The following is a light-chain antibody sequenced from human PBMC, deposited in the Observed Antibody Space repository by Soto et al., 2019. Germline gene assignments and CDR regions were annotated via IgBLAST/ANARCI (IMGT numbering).Light chain of an antibody. V-gene: IGKV3-20*01. CDR2: GAS. CDR1: QSVSNNY. Sequence: VVRQSPGTLTLSPGERATLSCRASQSVSNNYLAWYQQKPGQAPRLLIYGASNRATGIPDRFSGSGSGTDFTLTISRLEPEDFAVYNWLPYGRLGTFAQGTKVDIK. CDR3: LPYGRLGT. J-gene: IGKJ1*01.